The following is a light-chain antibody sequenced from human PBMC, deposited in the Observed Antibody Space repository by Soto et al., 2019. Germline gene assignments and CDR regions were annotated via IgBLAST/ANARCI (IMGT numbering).Light chain of an antibody. V-gene: IGKV1-5*03. CDR1: ESINIW. Sequence: DIQMTQSPSTLSASVGDRVNITCRASESINIWLAWFQQKPGKAPKLLISKASILESGVPSRFSGRGSGTEFTLTISSLQPDDFATYHCQQYHIHATFGQGTKV. J-gene: IGKJ1*01. CDR2: KAS. CDR3: QQYHIHAT.